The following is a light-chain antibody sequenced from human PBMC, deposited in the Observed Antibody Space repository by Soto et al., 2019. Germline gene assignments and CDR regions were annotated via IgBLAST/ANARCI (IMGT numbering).Light chain of an antibody. V-gene: IGKV1-5*01. CDR3: QQYESYYPLT. CDR1: QSIRSW. Sequence: DIQMTQSPAILPASLGDRVTITCRASQSIRSWLAWYQQKPGKAPKLLIYDAYSLESGVPSRFSGRRSGTEFTLTIAGLQHEDFANYYCQQYESYYPLTFGGGTKVDIK. CDR2: DAY. J-gene: IGKJ4*01.